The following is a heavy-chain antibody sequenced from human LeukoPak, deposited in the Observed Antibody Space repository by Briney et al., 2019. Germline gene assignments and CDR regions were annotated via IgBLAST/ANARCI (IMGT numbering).Heavy chain of an antibody. D-gene: IGHD3-10*01. CDR1: GFTFSSYA. Sequence: GGSLRLSCAASGFTFSSYAMSWVRQAPGKGLEWVAVISYDGSNKYYADSVKGRFTISRDNSKNTLYLQMNSLRAEDTAVYYCASAREEYNWFDPWGQGTLVTVSS. J-gene: IGHJ5*02. CDR3: ASAREEYNWFDP. V-gene: IGHV3-30-3*01. CDR2: ISYDGSNK.